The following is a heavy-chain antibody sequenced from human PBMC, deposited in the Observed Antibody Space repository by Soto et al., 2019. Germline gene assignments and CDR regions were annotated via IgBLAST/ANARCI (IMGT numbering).Heavy chain of an antibody. CDR2: ISGSGGST. CDR3: AKSHYYDSSGSFDY. J-gene: IGHJ4*02. Sequence: TFSSYAMSWVRQAPGKGLEWVSAISGSGGSTYYADSVKGRFTISRDNSKNTLYLQMNSLRAEDTAVYYCAKSHYYDSSGSFDYWGQGTLVTV. D-gene: IGHD3-22*01. V-gene: IGHV3-23*01. CDR1: TFSSYA.